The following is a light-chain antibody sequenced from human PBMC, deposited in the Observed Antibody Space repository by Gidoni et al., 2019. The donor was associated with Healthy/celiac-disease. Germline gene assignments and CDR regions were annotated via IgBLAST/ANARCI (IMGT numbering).Light chain of an antibody. CDR1: QSVLYSSNNKNY. V-gene: IGKV4-1*01. Sequence: DLVMTQSPDSLAVSLGERGNINCQSSQSVLYSSNNKNYLAWYQPKPGQPPKLLIYWASTRESGVPDRCSGSGSGTDFTHTISSLQAEDVAVDYWQSGMYSFGQGTKLEIK. J-gene: IGKJ2*03. CDR3: QSGMYS. CDR2: WAS.